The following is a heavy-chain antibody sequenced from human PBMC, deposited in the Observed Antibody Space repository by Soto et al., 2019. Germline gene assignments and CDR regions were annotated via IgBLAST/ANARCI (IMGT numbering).Heavy chain of an antibody. D-gene: IGHD6-19*01. CDR1: GDSVSSTSTA. CDR2: TYYRSNWYT. J-gene: IGHJ4*02. V-gene: IGHV6-1*01. Sequence: SQTLSLTCAISGDSVSSTSTAWSWIRQSPSRGLEWLGRTYYRSNWYTDYAVSVKSRITISPDTSKNQFSLQLNSVTPEDTAVYYCARGSYYSGWVWGQGTLVNVS. CDR3: ARGSYYSGWV.